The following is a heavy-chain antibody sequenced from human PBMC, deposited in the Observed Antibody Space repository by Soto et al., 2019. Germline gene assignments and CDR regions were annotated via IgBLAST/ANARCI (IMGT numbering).Heavy chain of an antibody. CDR1: GYTFTSYD. Sequence: GASVKVSCKASGYTFTSYDINWVRQATGQGLEWMGWMNPNSGNTGYAQKFQGRVTMTRNTSISTAYMELSSLRSEDTAVYYCARVSSSGWYGKDYFDYWGQGTLVTVSS. D-gene: IGHD6-19*01. J-gene: IGHJ4*02. V-gene: IGHV1-8*01. CDR3: ARVSSSGWYGKDYFDY. CDR2: MNPNSGNT.